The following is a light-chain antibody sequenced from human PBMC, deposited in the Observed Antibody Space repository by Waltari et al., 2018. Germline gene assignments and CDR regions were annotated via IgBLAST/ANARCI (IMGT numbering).Light chain of an antibody. CDR3: QSFDSRLSDGVV. CDR2: GTN. V-gene: IGLV1-40*01. CDR1: SSNLGEGHH. Sequence: QFVLTQPPSVSGTPGQRVTISCTGSSSNLGEGHHVQWYQKIPGTAPKLLIFGTNTRPSGVPDRFSGSKSGTSASLAIPRLQAEDEGDYYCQSFDSRLSDGVVFGGGTKVTVL. J-gene: IGLJ2*01.